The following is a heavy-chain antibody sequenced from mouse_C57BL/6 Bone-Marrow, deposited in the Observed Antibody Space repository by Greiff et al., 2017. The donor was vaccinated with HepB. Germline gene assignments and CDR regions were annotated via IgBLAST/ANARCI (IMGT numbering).Heavy chain of an antibody. CDR3: ARSPPIYCCDSSHYFGC. CDR1: GYTFTSYW. CDR2: IDPNSGGT. V-gene: IGHV1-72*01. Sequence: VQLQQPGAELVKPGASVKLSCKASGYTFTSYWMHWVKQRPGRGLEWIGRIDPNSGGTKYNEKFKRKATLTVDKPSSTAYMQLSSLTSEDAAVYYCARSPPIYCCDSSHYFGCWGQGATLTVSS. J-gene: IGHJ2*01. D-gene: IGHD1-1*01.